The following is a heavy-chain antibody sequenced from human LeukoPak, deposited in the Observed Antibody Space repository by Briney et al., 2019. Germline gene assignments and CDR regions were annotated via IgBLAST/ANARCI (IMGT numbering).Heavy chain of an antibody. D-gene: IGHD3-10*01. Sequence: PSETLSLTCTVSGGSISNYHWSWFRQSPGTGLEWIGYIEYSGGTTYNSSLKSRVTISVDTCKSQFSLKLNSVTAADTAVYYCARVKYSSGSTSSWFDPWGQGTPVAVSS. V-gene: IGHV4-59*08. CDR3: ARVKYSSGSTSSWFDP. J-gene: IGHJ5*02. CDR1: GGSISNYH. CDR2: IEYSGGT.